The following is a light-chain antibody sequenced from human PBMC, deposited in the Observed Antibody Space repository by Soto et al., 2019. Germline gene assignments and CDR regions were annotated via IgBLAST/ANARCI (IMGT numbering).Light chain of an antibody. CDR3: QQYHGYWP. J-gene: IGKJ1*01. CDR1: RNIGTS. V-gene: IGKV1-5*01. Sequence: IQMSHSPSTLSAYIRDRVTITCRASRNIGTSLAWYQQKPGKAPQLLIYDASTLESGVPSRFSGSGSGTEFTLTISSLHPDDFSTYFCQQYHGYWPFGQGGMV. CDR2: DAS.